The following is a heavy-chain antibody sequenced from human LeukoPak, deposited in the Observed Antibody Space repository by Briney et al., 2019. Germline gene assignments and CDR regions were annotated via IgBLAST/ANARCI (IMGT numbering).Heavy chain of an antibody. D-gene: IGHD6-19*01. CDR1: GYTFTDYY. CDR3: AAQGYSSGWYGHYYYGMDV. V-gene: IGHV1-2*02. CDR2: INPNSGGT. J-gene: IGHJ6*02. Sequence: ASVKVSCKASGYTFTDYYMHWVRQAPGQGLEWMGWINPNSGGTNYAQKFQGRVTMTRDTSISTAYMVLSRLRSDDTAVYYCAAQGYSSGWYGHYYYGMDVWGQGTTVTVSS.